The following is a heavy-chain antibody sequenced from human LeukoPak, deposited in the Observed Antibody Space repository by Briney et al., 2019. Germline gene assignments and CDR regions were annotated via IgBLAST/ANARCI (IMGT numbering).Heavy chain of an antibody. CDR3: ARAHYYDSSGYYYRPLYYYYYGMDV. Sequence: ASVKVSCKASGGTFSSYAISWVRQAPGQGLGWMGGIIPIFGTANYAQKFQGRVTITADESTSTAYMELSSLRSEDTAVYYCARAHYYDSSGYYYRPLYYYYYGMDVWGQGTTVTVSS. CDR1: GGTFSSYA. V-gene: IGHV1-69*01. CDR2: IIPIFGTA. D-gene: IGHD3-22*01. J-gene: IGHJ6*02.